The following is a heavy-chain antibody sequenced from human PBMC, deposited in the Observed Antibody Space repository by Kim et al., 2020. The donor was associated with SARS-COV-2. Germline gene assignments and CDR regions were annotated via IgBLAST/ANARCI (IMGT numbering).Heavy chain of an antibody. CDR3: AKRGGYCSGGSCYTFRNLHAFDI. Sequence: GGSLRLSCAASGFTFSSYAMSWVRQAPGKGLEWVSAISGSGGSTYYADSVKGRFTISRDNSKNTLYLQMNSLRAEDTAVYYCAKRGGYCSGGSCYTFRNLHAFDIWGQGTMVTVSS. CDR2: ISGSGGST. D-gene: IGHD2-15*01. V-gene: IGHV3-23*01. J-gene: IGHJ3*02. CDR1: GFTFSSYA.